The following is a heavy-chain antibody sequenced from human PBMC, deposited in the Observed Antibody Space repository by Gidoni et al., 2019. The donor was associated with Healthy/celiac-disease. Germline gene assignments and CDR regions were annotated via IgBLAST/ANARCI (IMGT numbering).Heavy chain of an antibody. CDR1: GFTFSSYA. V-gene: IGHV3-23*01. J-gene: IGHJ4*02. CDR2: ISGSGGST. Sequence: EVQLLESGGGLVQPGGSLRLSCAASGFTFSSYAMSWVRQAPGKGLEWVSAISGSGGSTYYADSVKGRFTISRDNSKNTLYLQMNSLRAEDTAVYYCAKGNHYYGSGSYYEHFDYWGQGTLVTVSS. D-gene: IGHD3-10*01. CDR3: AKGNHYYGSGSYYEHFDY.